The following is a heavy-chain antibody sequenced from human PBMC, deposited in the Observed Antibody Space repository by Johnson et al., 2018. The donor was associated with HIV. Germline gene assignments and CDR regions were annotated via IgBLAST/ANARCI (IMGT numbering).Heavy chain of an antibody. D-gene: IGHD3-10*02. V-gene: IGHV3-33*06. Sequence: VESGGILVQPGGSLRLSCAASGFTFSSYGMHWVRQAPGKGLEWVAGIWYDGSNKYYADSVKGRFTISRDNSKNTLYLQMNSLRAEDTAVYYCAKDLFTERAYDVFDFWVQGTMVTVSS. J-gene: IGHJ3*01. CDR3: AKDLFTERAYDVFDF. CDR1: GFTFSSYG. CDR2: IWYDGSNK.